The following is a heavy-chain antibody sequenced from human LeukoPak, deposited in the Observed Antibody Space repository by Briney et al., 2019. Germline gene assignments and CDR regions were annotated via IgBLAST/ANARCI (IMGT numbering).Heavy chain of an antibody. J-gene: IGHJ6*02. V-gene: IGHV3-23*01. CDR1: GFTFSSYA. D-gene: IGHD2-15*01. CDR3: AKGGYCSGGSCYSGYYYYGMDV. Sequence: GGSLTLSCAASGFTFSSYAMSWVRQAPGKGLEWVSAISGSGGSTYYADSVKGRFTISRDNSKNTLYLQMNSLRAEDTAVYYCAKGGYCSGGSCYSGYYYYGMDVWGQGTTVTVSS. CDR2: ISGSGGST.